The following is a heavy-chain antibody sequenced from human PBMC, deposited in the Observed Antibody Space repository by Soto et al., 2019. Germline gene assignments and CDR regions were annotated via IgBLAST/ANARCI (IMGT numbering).Heavy chain of an antibody. D-gene: IGHD6-13*01. CDR1: GGSISSSSYY. Sequence: QLQLQESGPGLVKPSETLSLTCTVSGGSISSSSYYWGWIRQPPGKGLEWIGSNYYSGSTYYNPSLKSRVTISVDTSKNQFSLKPSSVTAADTAVYYCARNPGYSSSWTFSLWGQGTLVTVSS. CDR2: NYYSGST. J-gene: IGHJ4*02. V-gene: IGHV4-39*01. CDR3: ARNPGYSSSWTFSL.